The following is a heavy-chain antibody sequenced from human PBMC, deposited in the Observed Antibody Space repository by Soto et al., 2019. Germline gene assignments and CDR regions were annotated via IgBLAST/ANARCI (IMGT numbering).Heavy chain of an antibody. Sequence: PGESLKISCQGSGYSFAVHWISWVRQMPGKGLEWMGRIDPSDSYTNYSPSFEGHVTMSADTSVNTAYLQWRGLRASDTAIYFCARLKVGATSDYWGQGTLVTVS. V-gene: IGHV5-10-1*01. J-gene: IGHJ4*02. D-gene: IGHD1-26*01. CDR1: GYSFAVHW. CDR2: IDPSDSYT. CDR3: ARLKVGATSDY.